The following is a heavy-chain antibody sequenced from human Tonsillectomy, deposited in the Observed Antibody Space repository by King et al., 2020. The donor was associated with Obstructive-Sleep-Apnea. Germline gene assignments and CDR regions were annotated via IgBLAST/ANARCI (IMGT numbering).Heavy chain of an antibody. V-gene: IGHV4-38-2*02. D-gene: IGHD6-19*01. CDR1: GYSISNDCY. CDR3: ATGGAVAGPLGYFDL. Sequence: VQLQESGPGLVKPSETLSLTCTVSGYSISNDCYWGWIRQPPGKGLEWIGSIYRSGNTYYKPSLKSRVTISLDTSKNQFSLKLSSVTAADTAVYYCATGGAVAGPLGYFDLWGRGTLVTVSS. CDR2: IYRSGNT. J-gene: IGHJ2*01.